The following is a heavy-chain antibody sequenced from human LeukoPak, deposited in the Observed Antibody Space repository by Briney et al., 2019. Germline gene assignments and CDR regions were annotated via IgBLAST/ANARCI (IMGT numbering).Heavy chain of an antibody. D-gene: IGHD3-10*01. CDR1: GFSFSDYS. V-gene: IGHV3-48*01. CDR3: ARGAEKILSFGEYPSDAFDI. CDR2: ISSVSNAR. J-gene: IGHJ3*02. Sequence: GGSLRLSCAASGFSFSDYSMNWVRQAPGKGLEWISYISSVSNARYYADAVKGRFTISRDNANNALSLQMDSLRAEDTAVYYCARGAEKILSFGEYPSDAFDIWGQGTMVSVTS.